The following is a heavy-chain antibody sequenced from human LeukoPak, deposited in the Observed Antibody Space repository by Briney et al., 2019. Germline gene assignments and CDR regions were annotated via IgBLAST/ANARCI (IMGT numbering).Heavy chain of an antibody. D-gene: IGHD5-12*01. CDR2: IYTSGST. CDR1: GGSISSGSYY. J-gene: IGHJ4*02. Sequence: SQTLSLTCTVSGGSISSGSYYWNWIRQPAGKRLEWIGRIYTSGSTSYNPSLKSRVAISLDTSKNQFSLKLSSVTAADTAVYYCAREGGYSGYDFLDYWGQGTLVTVSS. CDR3: AREGGYSGYDFLDY. V-gene: IGHV4-61*02.